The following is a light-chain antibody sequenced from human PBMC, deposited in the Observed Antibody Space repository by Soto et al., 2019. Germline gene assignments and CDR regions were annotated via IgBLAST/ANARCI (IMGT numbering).Light chain of an antibody. J-gene: IGLJ7*01. CDR2: DNN. CDR1: SSNIGAGYD. V-gene: IGLV1-40*01. Sequence: QAVVTQPPSVSGAPGQRVTISCTGSSSNIGAGYDVHWYQQFPGTAPKLLIYDNNNRPSGVPDRFSGSKSGTSASLAIAGLPAEDEAVYYCQSFESTLSGPVFAPGAQLTVL. CDR3: QSFESTLSGPV.